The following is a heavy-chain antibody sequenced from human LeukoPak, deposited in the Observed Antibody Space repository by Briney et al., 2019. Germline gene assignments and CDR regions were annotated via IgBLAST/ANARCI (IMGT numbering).Heavy chain of an antibody. CDR3: ARTSPLIQLWLRGWFDP. D-gene: IGHD5-18*01. CDR2: INPNSGGT. V-gene: IGHV1-2*02. J-gene: IGHJ5*02. Sequence: ASVKVSCKASGYTFTGYYMHWVRLAPGQGLEWMGWINPNSGGTNYAQKFQGRVTMTRDTSISTAYMELSRLRSDDTAVYYCARTSPLIQLWLRGWFDPWGQGTLVTVSS. CDR1: GYTFTGYY.